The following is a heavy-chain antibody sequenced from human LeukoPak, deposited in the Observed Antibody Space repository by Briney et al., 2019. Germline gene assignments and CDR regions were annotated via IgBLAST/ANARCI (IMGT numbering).Heavy chain of an antibody. CDR2: INSDGRST. V-gene: IGHV3-74*01. CDR1: GFTLKSYW. J-gene: IGHJ4*02. CDR3: ARGNGDYVSLFDY. D-gene: IGHD4-17*01. Sequence: GGSLRLSFSASGFTLKSYWVHWGRQTPGEGLLWGSRINSDGRSTNYADSVKGRFTISRDNAKNTLNLQMNGLRAEDTALYYCARGNGDYVSLFDYWGQGTLVTVSS.